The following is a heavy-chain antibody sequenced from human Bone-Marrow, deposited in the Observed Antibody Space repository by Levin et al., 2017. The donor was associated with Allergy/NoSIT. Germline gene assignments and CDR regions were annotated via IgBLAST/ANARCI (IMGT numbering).Heavy chain of an antibody. CDR3: ARIWLKLWFGESHTAPLFDY. J-gene: IGHJ4*02. CDR2: IFSNDEK. CDR1: GFSLSNARMG. D-gene: IGHD3-10*01. Sequence: SGPTLVKPTETLTLTCTVSGFSLSNARMGVRWIRQPPGKALEWLAHIFSNDEKSYSTSLKSRLTISKDTSKSQVVLTITNMDPVDTATYYCARIWLKLWFGESHTAPLFDYWGQGTLVTVSS. V-gene: IGHV2-26*01.